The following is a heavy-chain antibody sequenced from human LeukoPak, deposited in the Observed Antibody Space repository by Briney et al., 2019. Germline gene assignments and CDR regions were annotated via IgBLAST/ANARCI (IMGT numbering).Heavy chain of an antibody. V-gene: IGHV3-30*18. CDR1: GFTFRSFG. D-gene: IGHD5-24*01. CDR3: AKGWRGFDY. Sequence: GRSLRLSCAASGFTFRSFGMHWVRQAPGKGLEWVAVISYDGSNKYYADSVKGRFTISRDNSKNTLYLQMNSLRAEDTAVYYCAKGWRGFDYWGQGTLVTVSS. J-gene: IGHJ4*02. CDR2: ISYDGSNK.